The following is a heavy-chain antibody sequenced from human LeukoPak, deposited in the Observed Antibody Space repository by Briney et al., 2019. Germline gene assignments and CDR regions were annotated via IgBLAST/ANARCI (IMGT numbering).Heavy chain of an antibody. J-gene: IGHJ3*02. CDR2: ISWNSGNI. V-gene: IGHV3-9*01. D-gene: IGHD5-12*01. CDR3: AIIVDKGAFDI. Sequence: SLKLSCSASGFHFQDFALQRVRPAPGKGLEWVSGISWNSGNIDYVDSVKGRFTISRDNAKNSMYLQMNSLRTEDTALYYCAIIVDKGAFDIWGQGTMVTVSS. CDR1: GFHFQDFA.